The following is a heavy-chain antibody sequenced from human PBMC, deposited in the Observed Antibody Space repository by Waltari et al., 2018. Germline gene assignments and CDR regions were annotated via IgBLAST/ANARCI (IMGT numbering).Heavy chain of an antibody. CDR2: MNPNSGNT. CDR3: ARRGSSWGGYYYYMDV. CDR1: GYTFTSYD. V-gene: IGHV1-8*03. Sequence: QVQLVQSGAEVKKPGASVKVSCKASGYTFTSYDINWVRQATGQGLEWMGWMNPNSGNTGYEQKFQGRVTITRNTSISTAYMELSSLRSEDTAVYYCARRGSSWGGYYYYMDVWGKGTTVTVSS. J-gene: IGHJ6*03. D-gene: IGHD6-13*01.